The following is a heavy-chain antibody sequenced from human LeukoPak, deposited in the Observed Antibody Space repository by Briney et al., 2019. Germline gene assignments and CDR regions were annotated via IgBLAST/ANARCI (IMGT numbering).Heavy chain of an antibody. CDR3: ARRRQQLVNWFDP. Sequence: GESLKISCKGSGYSFTSYWIGWVRQMPGKGLEWMGIIYPGDSDTRNSPSFQGQVTISADKSISTAYLQWSSLKASDTAMYYCARRRQQLVNWFDPWGQGTLVTVSS. CDR2: IYPGDSDT. V-gene: IGHV5-51*01. CDR1: GYSFTSYW. D-gene: IGHD6-13*01. J-gene: IGHJ5*02.